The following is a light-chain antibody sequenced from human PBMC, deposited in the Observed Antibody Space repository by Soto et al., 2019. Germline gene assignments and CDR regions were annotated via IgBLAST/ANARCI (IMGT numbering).Light chain of an antibody. CDR3: QQYISYLWT. CDR2: DAS. Sequence: DIQMTQSPSTLSASVGDRVTITCRSSQSISSWLAWYQQKPGKAPKLLIYDASSLESGVPSRFSGSGSGTEFTLTISSLQPDDFATYYCQQYISYLWTFGQGTKV. V-gene: IGKV1-5*01. J-gene: IGKJ1*01. CDR1: QSISSW.